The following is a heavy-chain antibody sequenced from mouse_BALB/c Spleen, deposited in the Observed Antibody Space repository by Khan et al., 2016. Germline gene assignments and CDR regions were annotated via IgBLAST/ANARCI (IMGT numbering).Heavy chain of an antibody. CDR3: ARSPYEYDVGVAY. D-gene: IGHD2-4*01. J-gene: IGHJ3*01. Sequence: VQLQQSGAELVKPGASVKLSCTASGFNIKDTYMHWVKQRPEQGLEWIGRIDPANGNTKYDPKFQGKATLTADTSSNTAYLQLSSLTSEDTAVYYCARSPYEYDVGVAYWGQGTLVTVSA. V-gene: IGHV14-3*02. CDR1: GFNIKDTY. CDR2: IDPANGNT.